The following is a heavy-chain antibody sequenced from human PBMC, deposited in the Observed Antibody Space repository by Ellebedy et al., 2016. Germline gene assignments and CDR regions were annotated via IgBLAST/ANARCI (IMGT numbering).Heavy chain of an antibody. D-gene: IGHD6-6*01. CDR1: GYTFTSYY. CDR3: ARSGTIAARPLFFGY. J-gene: IGHJ4*02. V-gene: IGHV1-46*01. Sequence: ASVKVSCKASGYTFTSYYMHWVRQAPGQGLEWMGIINPSGGSTSYAQKFQGRVTMTRDTSTSTVYMELSSLRSEDTAVYYCARSGTIAARPLFFGYWGQGTLVTVSS. CDR2: INPSGGST.